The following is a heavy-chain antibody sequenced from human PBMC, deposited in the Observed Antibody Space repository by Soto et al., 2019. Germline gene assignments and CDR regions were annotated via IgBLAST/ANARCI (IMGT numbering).Heavy chain of an antibody. D-gene: IGHD3-10*01. J-gene: IGHJ4*02. Sequence: SETLSLTCTVSGGSISSYYWSWIRQPAGKGLEWIGRIYTNGSTNYNPSLKSRVTMSVDTSKNQFSLKLSSVTAADTAVYYCAREASTMVRGVGSNFDYWGQGTLVTVSS. V-gene: IGHV4-4*07. CDR1: GGSISSYY. CDR2: IYTNGST. CDR3: AREASTMVRGVGSNFDY.